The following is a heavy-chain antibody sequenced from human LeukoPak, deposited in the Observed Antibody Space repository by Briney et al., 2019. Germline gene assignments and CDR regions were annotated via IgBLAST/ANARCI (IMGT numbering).Heavy chain of an antibody. CDR1: GFTFSNAW. Sequence: GGSLRLSCAASGFTFSNAWMSWVRQAPGKGLEWVGRIKSKTDGGTTDYAAPVKGRFTISRDDSKNTLYLQMNSLKTEDTAVYHCTTEVHSWNEGADYYFDYWGQGTLVTVSS. CDR3: TTEVHSWNEGADYYFDY. D-gene: IGHD1-1*01. V-gene: IGHV3-15*01. CDR2: IKSKTDGGTT. J-gene: IGHJ4*02.